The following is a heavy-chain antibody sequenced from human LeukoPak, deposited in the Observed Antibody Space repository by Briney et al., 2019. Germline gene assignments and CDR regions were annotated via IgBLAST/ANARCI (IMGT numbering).Heavy chain of an antibody. CDR3: ARARYCSSTRCRGAFDI. Sequence: GGSLRLSCAASGFTFSSYSMNWVRQAPGKGLEWISYISSSSSTIYYADSVKGRFTISRDNAKNSLYLQMNSLRAEDTAVYYCARARYCSSTRCRGAFDIWGQGTMVTVSS. CDR1: GFTFSSYS. CDR2: ISSSSSTI. D-gene: IGHD2-2*01. J-gene: IGHJ3*02. V-gene: IGHV3-48*04.